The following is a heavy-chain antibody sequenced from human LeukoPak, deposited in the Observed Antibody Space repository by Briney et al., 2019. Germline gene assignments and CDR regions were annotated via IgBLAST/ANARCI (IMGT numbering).Heavy chain of an antibody. V-gene: IGHV2-5*02. CDR1: GYSLTTSGVG. CDR3: AHRGSGSFGWFDP. Sequence: SGPTLVKPTQTLTLTCTLSGYSLTTSGVGVGWVRQSPGKALEWLALIYWDDNKYYSPSLKSRLTITKDTSKNQVVLSMTNMDPVDIATYYCAHRGSGSFGWFDPWGQGTLVTVSS. J-gene: IGHJ5*02. D-gene: IGHD1-26*01. CDR2: IYWDDNK.